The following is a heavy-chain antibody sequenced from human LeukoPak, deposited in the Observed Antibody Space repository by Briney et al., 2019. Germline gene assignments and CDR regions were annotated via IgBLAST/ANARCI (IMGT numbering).Heavy chain of an antibody. CDR1: GDSIRSNY. V-gene: IGHV4-4*07. CDR2: IYTSGSS. Sequence: SETLSLTCTVSGDSIRSNYWSWIRQPAGKGLEWIGRIYTSGSSNYNPSLKSRLTMSVDTSKNQLSLKLSSVTAADTAVYYCARGRHYCSSTSCYKYYYYTDVWGKGTTVTVSS. D-gene: IGHD2-2*02. J-gene: IGHJ6*03. CDR3: ARGRHYCSSTSCYKYYYYTDV.